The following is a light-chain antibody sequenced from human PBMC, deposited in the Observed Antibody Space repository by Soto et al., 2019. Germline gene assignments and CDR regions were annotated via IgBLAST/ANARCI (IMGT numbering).Light chain of an antibody. CDR1: TSNIGTYT. CDR3: QSYDNSLSGSRV. J-gene: IGLJ2*01. CDR2: GDN. V-gene: IGLV1-44*01. Sequence: QSVLTQSPSVSGTPGQGVTISCSGGTSNIGTYTVNWYQQLPGTAPKVLIYGDNQRPSGVADRFSGSKSGTSASLAISGLQSEDEADYYCQSYDNSLSGSRVFGGGTKLTVL.